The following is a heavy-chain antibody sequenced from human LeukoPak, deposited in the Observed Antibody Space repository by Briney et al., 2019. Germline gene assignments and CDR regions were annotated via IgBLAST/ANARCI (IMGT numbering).Heavy chain of an antibody. CDR1: GFTFSSYS. CDR2: ISSSSSYI. V-gene: IGHV3-21*01. D-gene: IGHD6-19*01. J-gene: IGHJ6*02. CDR3: ARQFVSSGWDSYGMDV. Sequence: GGSLRLSCAASGFTFSSYSMNWVRQAPGKGLEWVSSISSSSSYIYYADSVKGRFTISRDNAKNSLYLQMNSLRAEDTAVYYCARQFVSSGWDSYGMDVWGQGTTVTVSS.